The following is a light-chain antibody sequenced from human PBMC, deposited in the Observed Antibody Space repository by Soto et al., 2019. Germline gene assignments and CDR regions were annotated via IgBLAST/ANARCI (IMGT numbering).Light chain of an antibody. CDR3: ETWDRNTVV. CDR2: LEDTGIY. J-gene: IGLJ2*01. V-gene: IGLV4-60*02. Sequence: QPVLTQSSSASASLGSSGKLTCTLSSGHSSYIIAWHQQQPGKAPRYLMKLEDTGIYNKGSGVPDRFSGSSSGADRYLTISNLQFEDEADYYCETWDRNTVVFGGGTKLTVL. CDR1: SGHSSYI.